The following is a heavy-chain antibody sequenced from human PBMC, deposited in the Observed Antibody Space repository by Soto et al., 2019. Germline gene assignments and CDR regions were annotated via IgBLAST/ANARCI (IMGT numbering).Heavy chain of an antibody. J-gene: IGHJ4*02. V-gene: IGHV3-30-3*01. CDR3: ARGVVRGY. D-gene: IGHD3-10*01. CDR2: ISYDGSNK. Sequence: GGSLRLSCAASGFTFSSYAMHWVRQAPGKGLEWVAVISYDGSNKYYADSVKGRFTISRDNSKNTLYLQMNSLRAEDTAVYYCARGVVRGYWGQGTLVTVSS. CDR1: GFTFSSYA.